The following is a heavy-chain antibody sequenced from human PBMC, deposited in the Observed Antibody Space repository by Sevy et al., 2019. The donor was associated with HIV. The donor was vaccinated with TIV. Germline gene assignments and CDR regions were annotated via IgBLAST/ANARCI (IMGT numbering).Heavy chain of an antibody. Sequence: GGSLRLSCAASGFTFSDSAMFWVRQASGKGLEWIGRIRGKANTYATALAASVKDRFTISRDESKNTAYLQMNSLKAEDTAVYYCTCGYGRFDFWGQGTQVTVSS. CDR2: IRGKANTYAT. CDR1: GFTFSDSA. V-gene: IGHV3-73*01. J-gene: IGHJ4*02. D-gene: IGHD4-17*01. CDR3: TCGYGRFDF.